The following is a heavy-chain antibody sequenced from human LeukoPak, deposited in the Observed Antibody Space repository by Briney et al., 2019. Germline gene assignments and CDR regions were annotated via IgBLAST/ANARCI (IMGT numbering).Heavy chain of an antibody. V-gene: IGHV3-21*01. Sequence: PGGSLRLSCAASGFTFSSFGMTWVRQAPGKGLEWVSSISSGSTYIYCADSVKGRFTISRDNVKNSLYLEMNSLRAEDTAVYYCASDSPLYCSGGSCPLDYWGQGTLVTVSS. CDR1: GFTFSSFG. J-gene: IGHJ4*02. CDR2: ISSGSTYI. D-gene: IGHD2-15*01. CDR3: ASDSPLYCSGGSCPLDY.